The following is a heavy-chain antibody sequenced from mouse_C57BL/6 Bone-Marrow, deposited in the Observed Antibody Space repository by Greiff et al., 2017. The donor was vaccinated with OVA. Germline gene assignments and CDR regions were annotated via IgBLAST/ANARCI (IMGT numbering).Heavy chain of an antibody. D-gene: IGHD2-12*01. Sequence: QLQPSGSRLAKPSLSLSLTCFVTGYSITSGHYWNWNRQFPGNKLEWMGYISYDGSNNYNASLNKRIPITRDTSKNQFFLKLNSVTTEDTTKYNCAMNDEAWFAYWGKVALNTDSA. CDR1: GYSITSGHY. J-gene: IGHJ3*01. CDR3: AMNDEAWFAY. CDR2: ISYDGSN. V-gene: IGHV3-6*01.